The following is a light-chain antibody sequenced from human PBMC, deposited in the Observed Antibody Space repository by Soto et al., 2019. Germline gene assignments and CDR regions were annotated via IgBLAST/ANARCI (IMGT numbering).Light chain of an antibody. Sequence: EIVMTQSLATLSVSPGETVTLSCRASRDITNHLAWYHQKPGQSPKLLIYAASTRATGIPARFSGSGSGVEFTLNISSLQSEDIGLYFCQQYNNWPLTFGGGTRV. CDR3: QQYNNWPLT. V-gene: IGKV3-15*01. CDR1: RDITNH. CDR2: AAS. J-gene: IGKJ4*01.